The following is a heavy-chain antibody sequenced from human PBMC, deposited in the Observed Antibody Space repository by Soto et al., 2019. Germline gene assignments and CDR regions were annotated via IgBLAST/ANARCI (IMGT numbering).Heavy chain of an antibody. J-gene: IGHJ5*01. CDR3: ARDHRGVSSTRPRYNWFYP. CDR1: GGTFSSYA. D-gene: IGHD2-15*01. V-gene: IGHV1-69*13. Sequence: SVKVSCPASGGTFSSYAISWVRQAPGQGLEWMGGIIPIFGTANYAQKFQGRVTITADESTSTAYMELSSLRSEDTAVYYCARDHRGVSSTRPRYNWFYPRGQRTLVTVSS. CDR2: IIPIFGTA.